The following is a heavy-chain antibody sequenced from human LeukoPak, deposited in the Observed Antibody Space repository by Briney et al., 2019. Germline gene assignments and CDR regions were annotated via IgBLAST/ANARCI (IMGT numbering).Heavy chain of an antibody. D-gene: IGHD6-13*01. Sequence: SETLSLTCTISSDSISSYYWNWIRQPPGKGLEWIGYIYYSGSTNYNPSLKSRVTISLDTSKNQFSLKLSSVTAADTAVYYCARGLRGSSWYGNFDYWGQGTLVTVSS. CDR2: IYYSGST. CDR3: ARGLRGSSWYGNFDY. CDR1: SDSISSYY. J-gene: IGHJ4*02. V-gene: IGHV4-59*01.